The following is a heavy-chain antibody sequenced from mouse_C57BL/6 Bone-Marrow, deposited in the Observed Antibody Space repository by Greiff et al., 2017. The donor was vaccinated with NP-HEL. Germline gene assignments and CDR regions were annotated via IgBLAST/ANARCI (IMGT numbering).Heavy chain of an antibody. CDR1: GFTFSSYA. V-gene: IGHV5-4*01. D-gene: IGHD3-2*02. CDR3: ARKDSSGYVAY. Sequence: EVQLKESGGGLVKPGGSLKLSCAASGFTFSSYAMSWVRQTPEKRLEWVATISDGGSYTYYPDNVKGRFTISRDNAKNNLYLQMSHLKSEDTAMYYCARKDSSGYVAYWGQGTLVTVSA. J-gene: IGHJ3*01. CDR2: ISDGGSYT.